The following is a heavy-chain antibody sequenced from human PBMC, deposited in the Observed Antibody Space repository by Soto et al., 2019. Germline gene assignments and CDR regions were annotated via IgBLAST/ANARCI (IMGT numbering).Heavy chain of an antibody. CDR3: ARTPKAGYSSSWYVRGMEKGWFDP. CDR2: INHSGST. V-gene: IGHV4-34*01. D-gene: IGHD6-13*01. Sequence: SETLSLTCAVYGVSFSGYYWSWIRRPPGKGLEWIGEINHSGSTNYNPSLKSRVTISVDTSKNQFSLKLSSVTAADTAVYYCARTPKAGYSSSWYVRGMEKGWFDPWGQGTLVTVSS. CDR1: GVSFSGYY. J-gene: IGHJ5*02.